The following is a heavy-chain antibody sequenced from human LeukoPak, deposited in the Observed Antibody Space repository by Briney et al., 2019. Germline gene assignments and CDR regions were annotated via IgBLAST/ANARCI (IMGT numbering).Heavy chain of an antibody. J-gene: IGHJ3*02. Sequence: GGSLRLSCAASGFIFNDYWVHWVRQAPGKGLVWVSRISSDGYSTDYAESVKGRFTISRDNGDNTLFLQMDSLRAEDTAVYYCARDEGWELRPDAFDIWGQGTMVTVSS. CDR2: ISSDGYST. D-gene: IGHD1-26*01. CDR3: ARDEGWELRPDAFDI. V-gene: IGHV3-74*01. CDR1: GFIFNDYW.